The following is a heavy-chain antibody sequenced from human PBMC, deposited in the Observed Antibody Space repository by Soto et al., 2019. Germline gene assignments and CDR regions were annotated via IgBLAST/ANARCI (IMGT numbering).Heavy chain of an antibody. Sequence: ETLSLTCTVSGGSVSSGSYYWSWIRQPPGKGLEWIGYIYYSGSTNYNPSLKSRVTISVDTSKNQFSLKLSSVTAADTAVYYCARSYGSGYPLRYYYGMDVWGQGTTVTVSS. CDR3: ARSYGSGYPLRYYYGMDV. D-gene: IGHD3-10*01. CDR1: GGSVSSGSYY. V-gene: IGHV4-61*01. J-gene: IGHJ6*02. CDR2: IYYSGST.